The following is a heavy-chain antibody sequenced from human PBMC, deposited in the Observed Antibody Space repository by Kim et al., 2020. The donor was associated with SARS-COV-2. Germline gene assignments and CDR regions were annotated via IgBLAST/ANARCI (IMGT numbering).Heavy chain of an antibody. Sequence: GESLKISCKGSGYTFITYWISWVHQMPGKGLEWMGRIDPSDSYTNYSPPFQGHVTMSAVKSISTAYLQWSSLKASDTAMYYCARLTMSGFTTNAFEIWGQGTMVSVSS. CDR3: ARLTMSGFTTNAFEI. D-gene: IGHD3-10*02. J-gene: IGHJ3*02. V-gene: IGHV5-10-1*01. CDR1: GYTFITYW. CDR2: IDPSDSYT.